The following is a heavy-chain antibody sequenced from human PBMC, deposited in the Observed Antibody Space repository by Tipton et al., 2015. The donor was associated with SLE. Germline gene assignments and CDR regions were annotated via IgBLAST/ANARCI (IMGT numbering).Heavy chain of an antibody. V-gene: IGHV4-59*01. CDR2: IYYSGST. D-gene: IGHD2-2*01. CDR3: ARGEFHGSSTREV. Sequence: TLSLTCTVSGGSISSYYWGWIRQPPGQGLGWIGDIYYSGSTHYNPTLKSRVTISVDTSKNQFTLKLRSVTAADTAGYYCARGEFHGSSTREVWGQGTLVTVSS. J-gene: IGHJ4*02. CDR1: GGSISSYY.